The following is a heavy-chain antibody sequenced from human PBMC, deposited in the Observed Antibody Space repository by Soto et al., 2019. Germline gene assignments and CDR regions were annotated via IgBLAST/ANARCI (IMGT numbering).Heavy chain of an antibody. CDR2: IIPFHGVT. Sequence: QVQLVQSGAEVKKPGSSVKVSSKASGGTFSPYTINWVRQAPGQGLEWMGRIIPFHGVTNYAQKFQARVTITADKSTSTAYMELSGLRFEDTAMYYCTRDWEFTVSTWSFGGFWGRGTLVTVSS. V-gene: IGHV1-69*08. J-gene: IGHJ4*02. CDR1: GGTFSPYT. D-gene: IGHD3-10*01. CDR3: TRDWEFTVSTWSFGGF.